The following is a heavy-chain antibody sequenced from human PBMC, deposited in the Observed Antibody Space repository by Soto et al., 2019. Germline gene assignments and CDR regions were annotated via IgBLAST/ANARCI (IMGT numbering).Heavy chain of an antibody. J-gene: IGHJ4*02. CDR2: IYFSGST. CDR3: ARDGYYYDSSGYQSVYYFDY. CDR1: GGSISSYD. D-gene: IGHD3-22*01. V-gene: IGHV4-59*01. Sequence: SETLCLTCTVAGGSISSYDWSWIRQPPGKGLEWIGYIYFSGSTNYNPSLKSRVTISVDTSKNQFSLKLSSVTAADTAVYYCARDGYYYDSSGYQSVYYFDYWGQGTRVTVSS.